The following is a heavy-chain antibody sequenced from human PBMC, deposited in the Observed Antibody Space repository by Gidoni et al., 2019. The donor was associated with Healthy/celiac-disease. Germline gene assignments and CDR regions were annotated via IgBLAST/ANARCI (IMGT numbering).Heavy chain of an antibody. Sequence: EVQLVESGGGLVQPGRSLRLSCAASGFTFDDYAMHWVRQAPGKGLEWVSGISWNSGSIGYADSVKGRFTISRDNAKNSLYLQMNSLRAEDTALYYCAKAIGYSGSYYFDYWGQGTLVTVSS. D-gene: IGHD1-26*01. CDR3: AKAIGYSGSYYFDY. CDR1: GFTFDDYA. V-gene: IGHV3-9*01. CDR2: ISWNSGSI. J-gene: IGHJ4*02.